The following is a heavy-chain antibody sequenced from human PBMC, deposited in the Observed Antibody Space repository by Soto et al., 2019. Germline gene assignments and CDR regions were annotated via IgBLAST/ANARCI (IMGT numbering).Heavy chain of an antibody. Sequence: QVHLQESGPGLVKPSGTLSPTCAVSGDSISSSNWWTWVRQPPGKGLEWIGEIYHTGNTNYNPSLKRRVTLSVDKSKNQFSVKLYSVTAADTAKYYCARRYSSSPTYNWGQGTLVTVSS. D-gene: IGHD6-13*01. CDR3: ARRYSSSPTYN. CDR2: IYHTGNT. CDR1: GDSISSSNW. J-gene: IGHJ4*02. V-gene: IGHV4-4*02.